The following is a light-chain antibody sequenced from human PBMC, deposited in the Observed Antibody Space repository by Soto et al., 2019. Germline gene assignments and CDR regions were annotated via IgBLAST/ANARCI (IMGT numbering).Light chain of an antibody. CDR3: SSYTSRSTLV. CDR2: DVS. V-gene: IGLV2-14*01. J-gene: IGLJ2*01. CDR1: SSDVGGYNY. Sequence: QSALTQPASVSGSPGQSITISCTGTSSDVGGYNYVSWYQQYPGRAPQLMIYDVSNRPSGVSNRFSGSKSGNTASLTISGLQAEDEADYYCSSYTSRSTLVFGGGTKVTVL.